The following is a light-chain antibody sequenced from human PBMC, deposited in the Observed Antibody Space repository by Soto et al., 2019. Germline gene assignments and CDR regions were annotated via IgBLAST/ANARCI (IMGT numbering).Light chain of an antibody. CDR1: SSDVGGYNY. CDR2: DAS. Sequence: QRVLTQPRSVSGFPGQGVTISCTGTSSDVGGYNYVSWYQQDPGKAPQLMIYDASKRPSGVPDRFSGSKSGNTASLTISGLQAEDEADYYCCSYPGRYSLYVCGSRTKVTVL. CDR3: CSYPGRYSLYV. J-gene: IGLJ1*01. V-gene: IGLV2-11*01.